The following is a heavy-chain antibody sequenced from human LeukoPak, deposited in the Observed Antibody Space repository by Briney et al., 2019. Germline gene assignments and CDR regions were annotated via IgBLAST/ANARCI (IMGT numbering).Heavy chain of an antibody. D-gene: IGHD2/OR15-2a*01. J-gene: IGHJ3*02. V-gene: IGHV1-69*01. CDR1: GGTFSSYA. CDR3: ARARSFDFEYCVLDFSAEEVCDAFDI. CDR2: IIPIFGTA. Sequence: GSSVKVSCKASGGTFSSYAISWVRQAPGQGLEWMGGIIPIFGTANYAQKFQGRVTITADESTSTAYMELSSPRSEDTAVYYCARARSFDFEYCVLDFSAEEVCDAFDIWGQGTMVTVSS.